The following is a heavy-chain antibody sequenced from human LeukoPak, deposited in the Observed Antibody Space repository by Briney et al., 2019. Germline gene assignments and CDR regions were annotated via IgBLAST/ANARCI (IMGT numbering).Heavy chain of an antibody. Sequence: SETLSLTCAVYGGSFSGYYWSWIRQPPGKGLEWIGEINHNGSTNYNPSLKSRVTISVDTSKNQFSLKLSSVTAADTAVYYCARGRAAGTLSDYWGQGTLVTVSS. CDR3: ARGRAAGTLSDY. J-gene: IGHJ4*02. CDR1: GGSFSGYY. D-gene: IGHD6-13*01. V-gene: IGHV4-34*01. CDR2: INHNGST.